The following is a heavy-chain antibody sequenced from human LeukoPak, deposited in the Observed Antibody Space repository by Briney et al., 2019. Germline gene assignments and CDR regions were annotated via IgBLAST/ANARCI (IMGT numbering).Heavy chain of an antibody. CDR1: GGSFSGYY. CDR3: ARGAHYYDILTGYPRPQYYFDY. V-gene: IGHV4-34*01. J-gene: IGHJ4*02. D-gene: IGHD3-9*01. Sequence: SETLSLTCAVYGGSFSGYYWGWIRQPPGKGLEWIGEINHSGSTNYNPSLKSRVTISVDTSKNQFSLKLSSVTAADTAVYYCARGAHYYDILTGYPRPQYYFDYWGQGTLVTASS. CDR2: INHSGST.